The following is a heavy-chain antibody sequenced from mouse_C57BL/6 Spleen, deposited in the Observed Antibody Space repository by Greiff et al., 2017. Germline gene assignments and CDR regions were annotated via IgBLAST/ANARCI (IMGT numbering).Heavy chain of an antibody. Sequence: QVQLQQPGAELVMPGASVKLSCKASGYTFTSYWMHWVKQRPGQGLEWIGEIDPSDSYTNYNQKFKGKSTLTVDKSSSTAYMQLSSLTSEDSAVYYCARSGNYDLAYWGQGTLVTVSA. CDR1: GYTFTSYW. CDR2: IDPSDSYT. V-gene: IGHV1-69*01. CDR3: ARSGNYDLAY. J-gene: IGHJ3*01. D-gene: IGHD2-1*01.